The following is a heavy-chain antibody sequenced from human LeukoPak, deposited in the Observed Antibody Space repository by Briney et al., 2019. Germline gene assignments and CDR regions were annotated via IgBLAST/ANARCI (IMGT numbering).Heavy chain of an antibody. V-gene: IGHV4-34*01. CDR1: GGPFDHYY. D-gene: IGHD1-26*01. CDR2: INESGST. CDR3: ASRIGRYNYYFGMDA. Sequence: SETLSLTCTVHGGPFDHYYWTWIRQSPGMGLEWIGEINESGSTNYDPSLQSRVTISVDTSKNHLFLKMTSVTAADTAVYYCASRIGRYNYYFGMDAWGQGTTVTVSS. J-gene: IGHJ6*02.